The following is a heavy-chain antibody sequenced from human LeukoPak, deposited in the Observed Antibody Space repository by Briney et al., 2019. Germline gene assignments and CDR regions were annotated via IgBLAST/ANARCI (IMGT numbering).Heavy chain of an antibody. J-gene: IGHJ6*03. Sequence: GGSLRLSCAASGFIFSSYAMHWVRQAPGKGLEWVAVISYDGSHKYYADSVKGRFTISRDYSKNTLYLQMNSLRAEDTAVYYCAKDDVAAFATGYMDVWGKGTTVTVSS. CDR2: ISYDGSHK. D-gene: IGHD6-6*01. CDR3: AKDDVAAFATGYMDV. V-gene: IGHV3-30*04. CDR1: GFIFSSYA.